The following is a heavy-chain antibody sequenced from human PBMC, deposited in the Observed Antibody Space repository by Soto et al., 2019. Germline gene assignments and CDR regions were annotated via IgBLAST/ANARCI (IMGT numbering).Heavy chain of an antibody. Sequence: LSLTCAVSGVSISSGNWWTWVRQSPQRGLEYIGEIFHDGTANYYPSFERRVAISVDTSKNQFSLKLTSVTAADTATYFCARLVYDTRLNYLYFYFWGQGTLVTVSS. CDR2: IFHDGTA. V-gene: IGHV4-4*01. CDR3: ARLVYDTRLNYLYFYF. CDR1: GVSISSGNW. J-gene: IGHJ4*02. D-gene: IGHD3-22*01.